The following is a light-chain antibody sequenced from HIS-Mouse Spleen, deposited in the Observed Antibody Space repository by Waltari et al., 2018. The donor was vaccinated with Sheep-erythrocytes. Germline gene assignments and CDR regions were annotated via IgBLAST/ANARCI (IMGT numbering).Light chain of an antibody. CDR3: NSRDSSGNHYV. Sequence: SSELTQDPAVSVALGQTVRIPCQGASLRSYYSSWYQQKPGQAPVLVIYGKNNPPSGIPDRFSGSSSGNTASLTITGAQAEDEADYYCNSRDSSGNHYVFGTGTKVTVL. V-gene: IGLV3-19*01. CDR1: SLRSYY. CDR2: GKN. J-gene: IGLJ1*01.